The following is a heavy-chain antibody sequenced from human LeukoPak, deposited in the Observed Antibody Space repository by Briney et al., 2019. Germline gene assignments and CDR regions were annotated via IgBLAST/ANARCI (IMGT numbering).Heavy chain of an antibody. V-gene: IGHV3-23*01. D-gene: IGHD1-26*01. CDR2: ISGSGGST. Sequence: GGSLRLSCGASGFTFSSYAMSWVRQAPGKGLEWVSAISGSGGSTYYADSVKGRFTISRDNSKNTLYLQMNSLRAEDTAVYYCANPLVGATGFFDYWGQGTLVTVSS. CDR1: GFTFSSYA. CDR3: ANPLVGATGFFDY. J-gene: IGHJ4*02.